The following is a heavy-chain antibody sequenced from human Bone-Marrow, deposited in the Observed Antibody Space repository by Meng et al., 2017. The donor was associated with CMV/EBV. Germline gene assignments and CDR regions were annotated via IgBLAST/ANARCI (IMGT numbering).Heavy chain of an antibody. Sequence: ASGKVSCKASGYTFTGYFIHWVRQAPGQGLEWMGWINPNTGDTNYAQRFQGRVTMTRDKSIRTAYMDLSSLTSDDTAVYYCARGGIVVVLADLFDSSLDPWGQGTLVTVSS. CDR1: GYTFTGYF. V-gene: IGHV1-2*02. J-gene: IGHJ5*02. CDR2: INPNTGDT. D-gene: IGHD2-15*01. CDR3: ARGGIVVVLADLFDSSLDP.